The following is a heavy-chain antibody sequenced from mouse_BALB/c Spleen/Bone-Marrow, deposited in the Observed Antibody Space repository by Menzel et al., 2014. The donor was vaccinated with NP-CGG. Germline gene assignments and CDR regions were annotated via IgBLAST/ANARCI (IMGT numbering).Heavy chain of an antibody. Sequence: QVQLQQSGAELVRPGVSVKISCKGSGYTFTDYAMHWVKQSHAKSLEWIGVISTYYGDASYNQKFKGKATTTVDKSSSTAYMDLARLTSEDSAIYYCARDAMDYWGQGTSVTVSS. J-gene: IGHJ4*01. CDR1: GYTFTDYA. CDR3: ARDAMDY. V-gene: IGHV1S137*01. CDR2: ISTYYGDA.